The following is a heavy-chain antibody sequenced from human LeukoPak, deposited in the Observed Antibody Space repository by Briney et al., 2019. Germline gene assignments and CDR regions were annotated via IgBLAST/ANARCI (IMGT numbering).Heavy chain of an antibody. CDR2: IYYSGST. V-gene: IGHV4-30-4*01. D-gene: IGHD2-15*01. J-gene: IGHJ6*02. Sequence: SQTLSLTCTVSGGSISSGDYYWSWIRQPPGKGLEWIGYIYYSGSTYYNPSLKSRVTITVDTSKNQFSLKLSSVTAADTAVYYCARGYCSGGSCYRSNYYYGMDVWGQGTTVTVSS. CDR3: ARGYCSGGSCYRSNYYYGMDV. CDR1: GGSISSGDYY.